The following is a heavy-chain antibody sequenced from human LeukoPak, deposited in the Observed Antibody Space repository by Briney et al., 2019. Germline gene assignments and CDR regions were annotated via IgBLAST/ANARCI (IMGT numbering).Heavy chain of an antibody. D-gene: IGHD2-21*01. J-gene: IGHJ4*02. CDR3: ARGLCGGDCYDY. V-gene: IGHV3-30-3*01. CDR1: GFTFSTYA. CDR2: MSSDGSNK. Sequence: RAGGSLRLSCEASGFTFSTYAMHWVRQAPGMRLEWVAVMSSDGSNKYYADSVKGRFTISRDNSKNTLYLQMNSLRAEDTAVYYCARGLCGGDCYDYWGQGTLVTVSS.